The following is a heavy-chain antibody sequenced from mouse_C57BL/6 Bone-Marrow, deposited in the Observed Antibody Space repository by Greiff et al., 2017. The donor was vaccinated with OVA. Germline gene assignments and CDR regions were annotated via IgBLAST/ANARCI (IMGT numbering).Heavy chain of an antibody. CDR2: IDPETGGT. Sequence: VQLQQSGAELVRPGASVTLSCKASGYTFTDYEMHWVKQTPVHGLEWIGAIDPETGGTAYNQKFKGKAILTADKSSSTAYMELRSLTSEDSAVYYCARPSFITTVVADYWGQGTTLTVSS. V-gene: IGHV1-15*01. D-gene: IGHD1-1*01. CDR1: GYTFTDYE. CDR3: ARPSFITTVVADY. J-gene: IGHJ2*01.